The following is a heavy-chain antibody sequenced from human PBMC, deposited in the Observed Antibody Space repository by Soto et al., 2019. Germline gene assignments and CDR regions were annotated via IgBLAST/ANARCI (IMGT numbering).Heavy chain of an antibody. D-gene: IGHD5-18*01. CDR1: GFTFSTYG. CDR3: GRDGAVGDTAVVDS. Sequence: QVQLVESGGGVVQPGKSLRLSCAASGFTFSTYGMHWVRQAPGKGLEWVAVIWYDGSNKYHGDSLKGRFTISRDNSKKTLYLQMNNLRAEDTAVYYCGRDGAVGDTAVVDSWGQGTLVIVSS. CDR2: IWYDGSNK. V-gene: IGHV3-33*01. J-gene: IGHJ4*02.